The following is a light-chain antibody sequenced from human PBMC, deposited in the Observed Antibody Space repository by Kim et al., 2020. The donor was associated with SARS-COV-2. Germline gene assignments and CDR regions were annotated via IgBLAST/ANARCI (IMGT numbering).Light chain of an antibody. J-gene: IGLJ2*01. CDR3: QSFDSSLSGWI. CDR1: SSNSGAGYR. V-gene: IGLV1-40*01. Sequence: RVTISCTGSSSNSGAGYRVHWYQQLPGTAPKLLIYDNTDRPSGVPDRFSGSKSGTSASLAITGLQAEDEADYYCQSFDSSLSGWIFGGGTQLTVL. CDR2: DNT.